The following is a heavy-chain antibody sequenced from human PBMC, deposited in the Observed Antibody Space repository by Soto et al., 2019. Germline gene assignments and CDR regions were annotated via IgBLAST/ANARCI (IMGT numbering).Heavy chain of an antibody. D-gene: IGHD6-25*01. V-gene: IGHV3-23*01. CDR2: LSGSGGTT. CDR3: AKFIVGTGGSSAWPWFLVS. CDR1: GFAFSSYA. J-gene: IGHJ4*02. Sequence: EVQLLESGGGLVQPGGSLRLSCASSGFAFSSYAMTWVRQAPGKGLEWVSALSGSGGTTYSADSVRGRVTIARDNAKYTLYLQMTGLGPEDPPISYCAKFIVGTGGSSAWPWFLVSWGQGTLVTVSS.